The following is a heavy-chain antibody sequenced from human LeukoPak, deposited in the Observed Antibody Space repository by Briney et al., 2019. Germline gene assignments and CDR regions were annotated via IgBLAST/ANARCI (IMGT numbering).Heavy chain of an antibody. CDR3: AKAAVAGTGYFDC. J-gene: IGHJ4*02. V-gene: IGHV3-15*07. D-gene: IGHD6-19*01. Sequence: GGSLRLSCGGSGFIFSNAWMNWVRQAPGKGLEWVGRIKSKPDGGTTDYAAPVKGRFTISRDDSKNTVFLQMNSLRAEDTAVYYCAKAAVAGTGYFDCWGQGTLVTVSS. CDR2: IKSKPDGGTT. CDR1: GFIFSNAW.